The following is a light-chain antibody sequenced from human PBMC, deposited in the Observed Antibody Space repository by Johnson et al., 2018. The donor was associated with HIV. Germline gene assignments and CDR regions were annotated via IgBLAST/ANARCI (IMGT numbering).Light chain of an antibody. V-gene: IGLV1-51*01. Sequence: QSVLTQPPSVSAAPGQKVTISCSGSSSNIGNNRVSSYQQLPGTAPKLLIYDNNKRPSGIPDRFSGSKSGTSATLGITGLQTGDEADYYCGTWDNSLSAYVFGTGTKVTVL. CDR1: SSNIGNNR. CDR3: GTWDNSLSAYV. CDR2: DNN. J-gene: IGLJ1*01.